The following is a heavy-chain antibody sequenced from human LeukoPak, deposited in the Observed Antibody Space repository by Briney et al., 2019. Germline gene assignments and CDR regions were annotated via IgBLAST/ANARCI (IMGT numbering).Heavy chain of an antibody. CDR1: GYTSYTYW. J-gene: IGHJ3*02. V-gene: IGHV5-51*01. Sequence: GESLKISCQISGYTSYTYWIAWVRQRPGKGLEWMGVIYPGDSDVKYSPSFGDLVTISADKFTDTAYLQWRSLRASDTAIYYCASRYTGAPRGAYDMWGLGTTVTVSS. CDR2: IYPGDSDV. CDR3: ASRYTGAPRGAYDM. D-gene: IGHD7-27*01.